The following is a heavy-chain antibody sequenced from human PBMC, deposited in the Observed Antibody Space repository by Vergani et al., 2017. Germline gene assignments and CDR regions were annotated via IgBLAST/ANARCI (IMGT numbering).Heavy chain of an antibody. CDR3: ASQECSSTSCYMSYYYYYYMDV. Sequence: VQLQESGPGLVKPSQTLSLTCTVSGGSISSGDYYWSWVRQAPGKGLEWVSAISGSGGSTYYADSVKGRFTISRDNSKNTLYLQMNSLRAEDTAVYYCASQECSSTSCYMSYYYYYYMDVWGKGTTVTVSS. D-gene: IGHD2-2*02. CDR2: ISGSGGST. CDR1: GGSISSGDYY. V-gene: IGHV3-23*01. J-gene: IGHJ6*03.